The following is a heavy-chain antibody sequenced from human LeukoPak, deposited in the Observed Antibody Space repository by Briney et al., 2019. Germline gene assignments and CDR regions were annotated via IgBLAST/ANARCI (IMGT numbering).Heavy chain of an antibody. CDR2: IYYSGST. V-gene: IGHV4-59*08. Sequence: SETLSLTCTVSGGSISSYYSSWIRQPPGKGLEWIGYIYYSGSTNYNPSLKSRVTISVDTSKNQFSLKLSSVTAADTAVYYCARGIDSSGYYPGAFDIWGQGTMVTVSS. CDR3: ARGIDSSGYYPGAFDI. CDR1: GGSISSYY. J-gene: IGHJ3*02. D-gene: IGHD3-22*01.